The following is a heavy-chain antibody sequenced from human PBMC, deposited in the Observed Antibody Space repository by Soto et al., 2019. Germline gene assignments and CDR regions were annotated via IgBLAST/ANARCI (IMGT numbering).Heavy chain of an antibody. D-gene: IGHD2-2*01. CDR3: AKGGAFTRMYCSSTSCYLDYYYGMDV. J-gene: IGHJ6*02. CDR2: ISGSGGST. V-gene: IGHV3-23*01. Sequence: GGSLRLSCAASGFTFSSYAMSWVRQAPGKGLEWVSAISGSGGSTYYADSVKGRFTISRDNSKNTLYLQMNSLRAEDTAVYYCAKGGAFTRMYCSSTSCYLDYYYGMDVWGQGTTVTVSS. CDR1: GFTFSSYA.